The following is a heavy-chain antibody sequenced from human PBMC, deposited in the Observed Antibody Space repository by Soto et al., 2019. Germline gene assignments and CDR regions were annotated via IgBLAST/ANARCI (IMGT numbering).Heavy chain of an antibody. J-gene: IGHJ4*02. CDR1: GFTINSNY. V-gene: IGHV3-53*02. CDR3: ARDRGYSYGHPLDY. Sequence: EVQLVETGGGLIQPGGSLRLSCAASGFTINSNYMNWVRQVPGKGLEWVSVVYSGGGTSYADSVKGRFTISRDNSKNTLYLQMNSLRAEDTAVYFCARDRGYSYGHPLDYWGQGTLVIVSS. CDR2: VYSGGGT. D-gene: IGHD5-18*01.